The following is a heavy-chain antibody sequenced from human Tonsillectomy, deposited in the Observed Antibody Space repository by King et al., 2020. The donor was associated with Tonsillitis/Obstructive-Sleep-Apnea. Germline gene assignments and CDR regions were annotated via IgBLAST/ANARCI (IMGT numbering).Heavy chain of an antibody. V-gene: IGHV3-9*01. D-gene: IGHD3-9*01. Sequence: VQLVESGGGLVQPGRSLRLSCAASGFTFDDYAMHWVRQAPGKGLEWVSVISWNSGNIGYADSVEGRFTISRDNAKNSLYLQMNSRRAEDTALYYCAKADTHYEILTGYFPLSDYWGQGTLVTVSS. CDR1: GFTFDDYA. CDR3: AKADTHYEILTGYFPLSDY. CDR2: ISWNSGNI. J-gene: IGHJ4*02.